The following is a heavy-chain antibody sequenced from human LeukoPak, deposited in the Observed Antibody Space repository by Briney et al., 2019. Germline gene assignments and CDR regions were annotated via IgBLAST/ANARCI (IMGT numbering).Heavy chain of an antibody. CDR3: ARDWPTIAAAGTIPEYFQH. CDR2: ISSSSSCI. Sequence: GGSLRLSCAASGFTFSSYSMNWVRQAPGKGLEWVSYISSSSSCIYYADSVKGRFTISRDNAKNSLYLQMNSLRAEDTAVYYCARDWPTIAAAGTIPEYFQHWGQGTLVTVSS. D-gene: IGHD6-13*01. V-gene: IGHV3-21*01. CDR1: GFTFSSYS. J-gene: IGHJ1*01.